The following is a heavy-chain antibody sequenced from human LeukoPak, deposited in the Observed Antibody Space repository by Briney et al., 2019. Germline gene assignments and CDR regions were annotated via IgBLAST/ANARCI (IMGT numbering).Heavy chain of an antibody. J-gene: IGHJ4*02. CDR2: ISYDGSNK. V-gene: IGHV3-30*03. CDR3: ARDGGWYFDY. D-gene: IGHD6-19*01. Sequence: PGGSLRLSCVASGFTFSSYWMNWVRQAPGKGLEWVAVISYDGSNKYYADPVKGRFTISRDNSKNTLYLQMNSLRAEDTAVYYCARDGGWYFDYWGQGTLVTVSS. CDR1: GFTFSSYW.